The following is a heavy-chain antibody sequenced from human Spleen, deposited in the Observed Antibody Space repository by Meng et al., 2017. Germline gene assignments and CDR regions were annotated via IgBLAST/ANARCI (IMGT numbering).Heavy chain of an antibody. CDR2: ISGSGTIK. V-gene: IGHV3-48*03. Sequence: GESLKISCAASGFTFSTYEMNWVRQAPGKGLEWVSYISGSGTIKYYADSVKGRFTISRDSSKNTLSLQMNSVRAEDTAVYFCARGVGSGLYFYYFDYWGQGTVVTVSS. J-gene: IGHJ4*02. CDR1: GFTFSTYE. D-gene: IGHD6-19*01. CDR3: ARGVGSGLYFYYFDY.